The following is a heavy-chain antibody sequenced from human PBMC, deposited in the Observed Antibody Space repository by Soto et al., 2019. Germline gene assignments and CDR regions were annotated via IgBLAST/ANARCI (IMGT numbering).Heavy chain of an antibody. V-gene: IGHV3-23*01. CDR2: VSGGSGVT. D-gene: IGHD1-1*01. J-gene: IGHJ4*02. CDR1: GFSFSTYG. CDR3: AKWNGYGDY. Sequence: EVQLLESGGGLVQPGGSLRLSCAVSGFSFSTYGVTWVRQAPGKGLEWVAGVSGGSGVTHYANSVKGRFTISGDNSKNTVYLHMNSLRVEDTAVYYCAKWNGYGDYWGQGTLVTVSS.